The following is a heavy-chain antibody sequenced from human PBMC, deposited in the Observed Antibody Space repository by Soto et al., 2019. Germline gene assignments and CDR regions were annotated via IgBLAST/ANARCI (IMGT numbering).Heavy chain of an antibody. J-gene: IGHJ4*02. D-gene: IGHD6-13*01. V-gene: IGHV6-1*01. CDR3: ARSGYSSSWYRGYFDY. Sequence: SQTLSLTCAISGDSVSSNSAAWNWIRQSPSRGLEWLGRTYYRSKWYNDYAVSVKSRITINPDTSKNQFSLQLNSVTPEDTAVYYCARSGYSSSWYRGYFDYWGQGTLVTVSS. CDR2: TYYRSKWYN. CDR1: GDSVSSNSAA.